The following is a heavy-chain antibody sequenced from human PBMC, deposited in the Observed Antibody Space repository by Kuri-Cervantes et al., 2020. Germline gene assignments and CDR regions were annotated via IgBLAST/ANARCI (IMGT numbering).Heavy chain of an antibody. Sequence: ASVKVSCKASGYTFTSYYMHWVRQAPGQGLEWMGIINPSGGSTSYAQKFQGRVTMTRDTSTSTVYMELSSLRSDDTAVYYCARPNPVGTVGDWGQGTLVTVSS. CDR1: GYTFTSYY. J-gene: IGHJ4*02. CDR2: INPSGGST. D-gene: IGHD5-18*01. CDR3: ARPNPVGTVGD. V-gene: IGHV1-46*01.